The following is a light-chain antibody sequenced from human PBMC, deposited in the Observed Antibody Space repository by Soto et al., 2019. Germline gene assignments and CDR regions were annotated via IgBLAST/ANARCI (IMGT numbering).Light chain of an antibody. CDR2: DAF. Sequence: DIQMNQSPSSLSASVGDRVTITCQASQDINNFLNWYQQKQGKAPKLLIYDAFKLDTGVPSRFSGSGSGTDFTFTISSLQPEDIATYFCQQYDNRPPTFGGGTKVEI. CDR3: QQYDNRPPT. J-gene: IGKJ4*01. V-gene: IGKV1-33*01. CDR1: QDINNF.